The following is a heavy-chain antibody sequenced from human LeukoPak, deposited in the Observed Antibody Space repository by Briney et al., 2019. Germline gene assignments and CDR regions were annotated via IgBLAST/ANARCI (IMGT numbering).Heavy chain of an antibody. CDR2: INPNSGGT. D-gene: IGHD3-16*02. CDR1: GYTFTGYY. Sequence: ASVKVSCKASGYTFTGYYMHWVRQAPGQGLEWMGRINPNSGGTNYAQKLQGRVTMTTDTSTSTAYMELRSLRSDDTAVYYCARDKNDYVWGSYRYKLDIWGQGTMVTVSS. J-gene: IGHJ3*02. CDR3: ARDKNDYVWGSYRYKLDI. V-gene: IGHV1-2*06.